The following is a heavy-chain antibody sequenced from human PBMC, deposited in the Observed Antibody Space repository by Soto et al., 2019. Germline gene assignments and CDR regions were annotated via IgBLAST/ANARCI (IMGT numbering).Heavy chain of an antibody. Sequence: QLQLQESGPGLVKPSETLSLTCTVSGGSISSSSYYWGWIRQPPGKGLEWIGSIYYSGSTYYNPSLKSRVTISVDTSKNQFSLKLSSVTAADTAVYYCAGTEYSSSGWFDPWGQGTLVTVSS. CDR3: AGTEYSSSGWFDP. D-gene: IGHD6-6*01. V-gene: IGHV4-39*01. CDR2: IYYSGST. J-gene: IGHJ5*02. CDR1: GGSISSSSYY.